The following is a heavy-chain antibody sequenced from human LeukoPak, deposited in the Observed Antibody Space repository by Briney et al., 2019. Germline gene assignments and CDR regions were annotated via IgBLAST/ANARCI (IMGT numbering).Heavy chain of an antibody. CDR1: GFTFSGYS. CDR3: ARDQRRRVTAIGYGPREYNYYMDV. J-gene: IGHJ6*03. Sequence: GGSLRLSCAASGFTFSGYSMNWVRQAPGKGLEWVSSISRSSSYIYYADSVKGRFTISRDNARKSLYLQLNSLRAEDTAVYYCARDQRRRVTAIGYGPREYNYYMDVWGKGTTVTMSS. CDR2: ISRSSSYI. D-gene: IGHD2-21*02. V-gene: IGHV3-21*04.